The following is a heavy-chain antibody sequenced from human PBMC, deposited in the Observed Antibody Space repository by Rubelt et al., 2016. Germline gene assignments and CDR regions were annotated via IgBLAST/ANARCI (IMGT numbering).Heavy chain of an antibody. CDR3: ARVALNLGYCSAGSCSYFDY. V-gene: IGHV1-2*02. J-gene: IGHJ4*02. D-gene: IGHD2-15*01. CDR2: INPNNGDT. Sequence: GWINPNNGDTKYAQNFQGRVTMTRDTSISAAYMELSRLRSDDTAVYYCARVALNLGYCSAGSCSYFDYWGQGTLVTVSS.